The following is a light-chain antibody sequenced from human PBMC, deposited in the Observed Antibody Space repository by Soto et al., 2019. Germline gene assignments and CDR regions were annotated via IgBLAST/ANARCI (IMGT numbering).Light chain of an antibody. CDR2: EVS. CDR3: SSYAGSNDLV. J-gene: IGLJ3*02. V-gene: IGLV2-14*01. CDR1: SNDIGRYNH. Sequence: QSALTQPASVSGSPGQSITISCTGTSNDIGRYNHVSWYQHHPGKAPKLIISEVSNRPSGVSNRFSGSKSGYTASLTISGLQSEDEADYFCSSYAGSNDLVFGGGTKLTVL.